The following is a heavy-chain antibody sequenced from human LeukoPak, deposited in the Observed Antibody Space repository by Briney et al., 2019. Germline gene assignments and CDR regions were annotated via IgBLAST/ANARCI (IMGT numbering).Heavy chain of an antibody. CDR3: ARDVSTRSGLAGGY. CDR1: GGSISSGDYY. CDR2: IYYSGST. Sequence: PSETLSLTCTVSGGSISSGDYYWSWIRQPPGKGLEWIGYIYYSGSTYYNPSLKSRVTISVDTSKNQFSLKLSSVTAADTAVYYCARDVSTRSGLAGGYWGQGTLVTVSS. D-gene: IGHD3-3*01. V-gene: IGHV4-30-4*08. J-gene: IGHJ4*02.